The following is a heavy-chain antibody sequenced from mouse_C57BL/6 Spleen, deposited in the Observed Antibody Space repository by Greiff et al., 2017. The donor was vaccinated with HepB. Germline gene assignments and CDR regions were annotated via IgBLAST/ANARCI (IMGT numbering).Heavy chain of an antibody. CDR3: QSYYSNYYFDY. J-gene: IGHJ2*01. CDR1: GFNIKDYY. Sequence: VQLQQSGAELVRPGASVKLSCTASGFNIKDYYMHWVKQRPEQGLEWIGRIDPEDGDTEYAPKFQGKATMTADTSSNTAYLQLSSLTSEDTAVYCSQSYYSNYYFDYWGQGTTLTVSS. D-gene: IGHD2-5*01. V-gene: IGHV14-1*01. CDR2: IDPEDGDT.